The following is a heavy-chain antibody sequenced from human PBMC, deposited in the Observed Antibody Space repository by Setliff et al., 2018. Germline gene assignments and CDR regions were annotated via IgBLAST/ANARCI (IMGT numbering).Heavy chain of an antibody. Sequence: SGGSLRLSCAASGFTFHDYAMHWVRQAPGKGLEWVSGITGDSDRIAYADSLKGRFTISRDNTENSLYLQMNSLRAEDTAVYYCARVDLWFGELLSPYYYYGMDVWGQGTTVTVSS. V-gene: IGHV3-9*01. D-gene: IGHD3-10*01. CDR2: ITGDSDRI. CDR1: GFTFHDYA. CDR3: ARVDLWFGELLSPYYYYGMDV. J-gene: IGHJ6*02.